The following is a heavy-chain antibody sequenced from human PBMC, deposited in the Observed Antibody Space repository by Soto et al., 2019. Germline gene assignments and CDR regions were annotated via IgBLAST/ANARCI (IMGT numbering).Heavy chain of an antibody. D-gene: IGHD3-10*01. CDR1: GFTVSSNY. J-gene: IGHJ4*02. V-gene: IGHV3-66*04. CDR2: IYNGGST. CDR3: ARPGLGSGRAIDY. Sequence: GGSLRLSCAASGFTVSSNYMSWVRQAPGKGLEWVSVIYNGGSTYYADSVKGRFTISRDNSKNTLYLQMNSLRAEDTAVYYCARPGLGSGRAIDYWGKGTLVTVSS.